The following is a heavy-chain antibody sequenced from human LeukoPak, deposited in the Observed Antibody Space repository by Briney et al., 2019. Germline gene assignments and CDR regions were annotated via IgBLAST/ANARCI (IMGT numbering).Heavy chain of an antibody. Sequence: SETLSLTCAVSGDSFSSHYWTWIRQPPGKGLEWIGYISYIGSTNYNPSLKSRVTISIDTSKNQFSLKLSSVTAADTAVYYCARTARLPDSWGQGTLVTVSS. CDR2: ISYIGST. J-gene: IGHJ4*02. CDR1: GDSFSSHY. V-gene: IGHV4-59*11. CDR3: ARTARLPDS. D-gene: IGHD2-21*01.